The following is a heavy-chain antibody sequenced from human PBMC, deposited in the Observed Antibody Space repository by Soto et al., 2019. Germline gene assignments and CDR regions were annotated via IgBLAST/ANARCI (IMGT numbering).Heavy chain of an antibody. V-gene: IGHV3-73*02. CDR1: GVTFSGSA. CDR2: IRSKVNSYAT. D-gene: IGHD6-19*01. CDR3: TRDSSGWPD. J-gene: IGHJ4*02. Sequence: EVQLVESGGGLVQPGGSLKLSCAASGVTFSGSAMHWVRQTSGKGLEWVGRIRSKVNSYATAYAASGKGRFTISRDDSKNTAYLQMNSLKTEDTAVYYCTRDSSGWPDWGQGTLVTVSS.